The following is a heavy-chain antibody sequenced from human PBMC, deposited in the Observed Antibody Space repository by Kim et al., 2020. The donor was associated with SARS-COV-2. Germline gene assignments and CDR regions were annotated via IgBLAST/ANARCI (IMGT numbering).Heavy chain of an antibody. Sequence: SETLSLTCTVSGGSISSGGYYWSWIRQHPGKGLEWFGYIYYSWSTYYNPSLKRRATISVDTSKNQFSLKLSSVTAADTAVYYCASVRTCYYDSSSLYTFYYCGQGTLVTVSS. CDR3: ASVRTCYYDSSSLYTFYY. D-gene: IGHD3-22*01. V-gene: IGHV4-31*03. CDR2: IYYSWST. CDR1: GGSISSGGYY. J-gene: IGHJ4*02.